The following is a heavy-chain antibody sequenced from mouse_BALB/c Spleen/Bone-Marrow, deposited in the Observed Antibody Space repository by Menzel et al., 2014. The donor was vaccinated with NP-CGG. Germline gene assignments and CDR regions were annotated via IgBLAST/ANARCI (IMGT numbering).Heavy chain of an antibody. CDR3: ARYGNGLMDY. CDR1: GFNIKDTY. V-gene: IGHV14-3*02. Sequence: VQLKQSGAELVKPGASVKLSCTASGFNIKDTYMHWVKQRPEQGLEWIGRIYPANGDTKYDPKFQGKATITADTSSNTAFLQVSSLTSDETAVYYCARYGNGLMDYWSQVTSVTVSS. D-gene: IGHD2-1*01. J-gene: IGHJ4*01. CDR2: IYPANGDT.